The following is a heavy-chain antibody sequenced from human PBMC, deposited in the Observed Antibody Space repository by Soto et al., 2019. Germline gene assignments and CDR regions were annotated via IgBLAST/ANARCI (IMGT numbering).Heavy chain of an antibody. Sequence: QLQLQESGPGLVKPSETLSLTCTVSGGSISSSSYYWGWIRQPPGKGLEWIGSIYYSGSTYYNPSLKSRVTISVDTSKNQCSLKLSSVTAADTAVYYCARLKYYYDSSGYYPVSAFDIWGQGTMVTVSS. CDR1: GGSISSSSYY. D-gene: IGHD3-22*01. V-gene: IGHV4-39*01. CDR3: ARLKYYYDSSGYYPVSAFDI. J-gene: IGHJ3*02. CDR2: IYYSGST.